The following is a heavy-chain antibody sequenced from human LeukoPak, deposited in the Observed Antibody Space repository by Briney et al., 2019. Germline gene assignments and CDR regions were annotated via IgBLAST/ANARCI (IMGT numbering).Heavy chain of an antibody. V-gene: IGHV4-61*02. CDR1: GGSISSGSYY. Sequence: SENLSLTCTVSGGSISSGSYYWSWIRQPAGKGLEWIGRIYTSGSTNYNPSLKSRVTISVDTSKNQFSLKLSSVTAADTAVYYCASTPITIFGVVIIKSRYFDYWGQGTLVTVSS. CDR3: ASTPITIFGVVIIKSRYFDY. D-gene: IGHD3-3*01. CDR2: IYTSGST. J-gene: IGHJ4*02.